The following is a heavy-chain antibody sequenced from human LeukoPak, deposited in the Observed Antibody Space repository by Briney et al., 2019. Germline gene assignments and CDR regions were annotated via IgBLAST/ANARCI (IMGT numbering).Heavy chain of an antibody. D-gene: IGHD6-6*01. CDR1: GYSISSGYY. CDR3: ARQSIAARVLDY. Sequence: SETLSLTCTVSGYSISSGYYWGWIRQPPGKGLEWIGSVVHSGTTYYNPSLKSRVTISVDTSKNQFSLKLSSVTAADTAVYYCARQSIAARVLDYWGQGTLVTVSS. J-gene: IGHJ4*02. CDR2: VVHSGTT. V-gene: IGHV4-38-2*02.